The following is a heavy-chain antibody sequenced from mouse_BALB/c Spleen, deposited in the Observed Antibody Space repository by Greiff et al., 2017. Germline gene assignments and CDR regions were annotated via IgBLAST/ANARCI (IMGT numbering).Heavy chain of an antibody. J-gene: IGHJ4*01. D-gene: IGHD2-10*02. CDR3: TRSGYGNYGDAMDY. CDR1: GYTFTSYW. Sequence: LQQPGSELVRPGASVKLSCKASGYTFTSYWMHWVKQRPGQGLEWIGNIYPGSGSTNYDEKFKSKATLTVDTSSSTAYMQLSSLTSEDSAVYYCTRSGYGNYGDAMDYWGQGTSVTVSS. CDR2: IYPGSGST. V-gene: IGHV1S22*01.